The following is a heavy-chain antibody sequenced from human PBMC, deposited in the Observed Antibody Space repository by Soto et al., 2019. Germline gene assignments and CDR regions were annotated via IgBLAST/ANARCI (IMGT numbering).Heavy chain of an antibody. CDR1: EFSVSSNY. CDR2: IYASGTT. Sequence: EVQLVESGGGLVQPGESLRLSCAASEFSVSSNYMSWVRQAPGKGLEWVSVIYASGTTYYADAVRGRFTISRDSSKNTLYLQMNRLRAEDTAVYYCARNPYCSTSGCYYTDYWGQGTLVTVSS. J-gene: IGHJ4*02. V-gene: IGHV3-66*01. CDR3: ARNPYCSTSGCYYTDY. D-gene: IGHD2-2*01.